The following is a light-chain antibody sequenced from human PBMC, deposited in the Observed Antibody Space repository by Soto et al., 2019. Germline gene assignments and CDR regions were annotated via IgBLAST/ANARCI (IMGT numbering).Light chain of an antibody. CDR3: QQYNNWPLT. J-gene: IGKJ2*01. V-gene: IGKV3-15*01. CDR2: VVS. CDR1: QSVSSK. Sequence: EIVLTLFPGTLSLSXXXXXXXXXXASQSVSSKLAWFQQKPGQAPSLLIYVVSTRATGVPVRFSGSGSGTEFTLTINSLQSEDFAVYYCQQYNNWPLTFDQGTKVDIK.